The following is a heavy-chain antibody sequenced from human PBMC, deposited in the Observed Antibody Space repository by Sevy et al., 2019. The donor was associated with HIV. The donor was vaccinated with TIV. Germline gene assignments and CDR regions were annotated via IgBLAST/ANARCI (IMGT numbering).Heavy chain of an antibody. CDR2: IYYTGST. J-gene: IGHJ4*02. Sequence: SETLSLTCTVSSGSISTYYWSWIRQPPGKGLEWIGYIYYTGSTNYNPSLKSRVTISVDTSKNQFSLKLSSVTAADTAVYYCVRGTPPSVAAQRPYTFDYWGQGTLVTVSS. D-gene: IGHD6-19*01. CDR1: SGSISTYY. V-gene: IGHV4-59*01. CDR3: VRGTPPSVAAQRPYTFDY.